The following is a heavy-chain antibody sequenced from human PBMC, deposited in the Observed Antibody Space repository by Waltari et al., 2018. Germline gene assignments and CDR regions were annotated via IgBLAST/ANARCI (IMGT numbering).Heavy chain of an antibody. Sequence: QVQLVESGGRVVQPGRSLTLPCAAPGFPSSLYAMPWVRQAPGKGLEWVAVISYDGSNKYYADSVKGRFTISRDNSKNTLYLQMNSLRAEDTAVYYCGIAARPALFGGQGTLVTVSS. CDR1: GFPSSLYA. V-gene: IGHV3-30*01. CDR3: GIAARPALF. D-gene: IGHD6-6*01. CDR2: ISYDGSNK. J-gene: IGHJ4*02.